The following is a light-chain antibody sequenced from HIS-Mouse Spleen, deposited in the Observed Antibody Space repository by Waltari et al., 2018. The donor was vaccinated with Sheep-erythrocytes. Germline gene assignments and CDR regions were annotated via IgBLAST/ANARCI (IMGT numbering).Light chain of an antibody. CDR2: AAS. J-gene: IGKJ5*01. CDR3: QQSYSTPT. V-gene: IGKV1-39*01. Sequence: DIQMTQSPSSLSASVGDRVTITCRASQRISSYLKWYQQKPGKATKLLIYAASSLQSGAPSRFSGSGSGTDFTLTISSLQPEDFATYYCQQSYSTPTFGQGTRLEIK. CDR1: QRISSY.